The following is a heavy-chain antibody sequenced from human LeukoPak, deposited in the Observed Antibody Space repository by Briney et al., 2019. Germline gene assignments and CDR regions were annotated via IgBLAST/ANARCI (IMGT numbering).Heavy chain of an antibody. CDR3: ARDFRSRSVVVVAATVDY. J-gene: IGHJ4*02. Sequence: SQTLSLTCTVSGGSISSGSYYWGWIRQPPGKGLEWIGSIYYSGSTYYNPSLKSRVIISVDTSKNQFSLKLSSVTAADTAVYYCARDFRSRSVVVVAATVDYWGQGTLVTVSS. D-gene: IGHD2-15*01. CDR2: IYYSGST. CDR1: GGSISSGSYY. V-gene: IGHV4-39*07.